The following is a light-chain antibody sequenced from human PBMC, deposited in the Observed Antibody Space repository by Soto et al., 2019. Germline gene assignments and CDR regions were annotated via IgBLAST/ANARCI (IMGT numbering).Light chain of an antibody. CDR3: SSYTTRTTLYV. J-gene: IGLJ1*01. CDR1: SADVATSNF. CDR2: DVS. Sequence: QSVLTQPASVSGSPGQSITISCTGISADVATSNFVSWYQHRPGEAPRLILYDVSHRPSGISNRFSGSKSGDTASLTISGLQAEDEADYYCSSYTTRTTLYVFGTGTKVTVL. V-gene: IGLV2-14*03.